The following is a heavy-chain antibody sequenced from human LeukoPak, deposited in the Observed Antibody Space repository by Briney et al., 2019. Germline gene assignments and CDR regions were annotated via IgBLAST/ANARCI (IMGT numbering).Heavy chain of an antibody. CDR3: ARSKFKYCSSTSCYTIDY. D-gene: IGHD2-2*02. V-gene: IGHV4-39*07. Sequence: PSETLSLTCTVSGGSISSSSYYWGWIRQPPGKGLEWIGSIYYSGSTYYNPSLKSRVTISVDTSKNQFSLKLSSVTAADTAVYYCARSKFKYCSSTSCYTIDYWGQGTLVTVSS. CDR2: IYYSGST. CDR1: GGSISSSSYY. J-gene: IGHJ4*02.